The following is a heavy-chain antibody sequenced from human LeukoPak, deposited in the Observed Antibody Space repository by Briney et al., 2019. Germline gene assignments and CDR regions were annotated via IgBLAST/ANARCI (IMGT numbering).Heavy chain of an antibody. D-gene: IGHD4-11*01. Sequence: ASVKVSCKASGYTFTSYDINWVRQATGQGLEWMGWMNPNSGNTGDAQKFQGRVTMTRNTSISTAYMELSSLRSEDTAVYYCYSNYYYYGMDVWGQGTTVTVSS. CDR1: GYTFTSYD. V-gene: IGHV1-8*01. CDR2: MNPNSGNT. J-gene: IGHJ6*02. CDR3: YSNYYYYGMDV.